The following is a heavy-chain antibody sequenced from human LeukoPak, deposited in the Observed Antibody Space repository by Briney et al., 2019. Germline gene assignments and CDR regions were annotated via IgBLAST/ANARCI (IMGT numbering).Heavy chain of an antibody. J-gene: IGHJ4*02. D-gene: IGHD3-22*01. CDR2: IKRKVDGETN. Sequence: GGSLRLSCSASGFTFSNTCMSWVRQPPGRGLEWVGRIKRKVDGETNDYATSVKGRISISRDDSESTLYLEMNSLKTEDTAVYYCTTDTFDSDGYSHDFWGQGTLVTVSS. CDR3: TTDTFDSDGYSHDF. CDR1: GFTFSNTC. V-gene: IGHV3-15*01.